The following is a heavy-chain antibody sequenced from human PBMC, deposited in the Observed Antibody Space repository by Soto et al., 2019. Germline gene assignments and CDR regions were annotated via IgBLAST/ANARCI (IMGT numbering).Heavy chain of an antibody. CDR1: GFSLSNARMG. V-gene: IGHV2-26*01. Sequence: ESGPTLVNPTETLPLACTVSGFSLSNARMGVSWIRQPPGKALEWHAHIFSNDEKSYSTSLKSRLTIPKDTSKSQVVLTMTNMDPVDTATYYCARTTSSSWLASYYGMDVWGQGTTVTVSS. D-gene: IGHD6-13*01. J-gene: IGHJ6*02. CDR3: ARTTSSSWLASYYGMDV. CDR2: IFSNDEK.